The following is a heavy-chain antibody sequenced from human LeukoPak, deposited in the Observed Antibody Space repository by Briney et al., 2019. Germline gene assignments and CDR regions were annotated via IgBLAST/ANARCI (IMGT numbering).Heavy chain of an antibody. CDR1: GFAFSSYA. Sequence: GGSLRLSCAASGFAFSSYAMSWVRQAPRKGLEWVSSISSSSIDIYYADSVKGRFTISRDNAKNSLYLQMNSLRAEDTAVFYCARGSSGFDYWGQGTLVTVSS. J-gene: IGHJ4*02. CDR3: ARGSSGFDY. CDR2: ISSSSIDI. D-gene: IGHD3-22*01. V-gene: IGHV3-21*01.